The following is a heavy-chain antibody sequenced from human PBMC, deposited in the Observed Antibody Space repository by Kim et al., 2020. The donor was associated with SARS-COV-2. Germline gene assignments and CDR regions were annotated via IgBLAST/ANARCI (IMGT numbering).Heavy chain of an antibody. D-gene: IGHD3-22*01. V-gene: IGHV4-31*03. CDR1: GGSISSGGYY. J-gene: IGHJ6*02. Sequence: SETLSLTCTVSGGSISSGGYYWSWIRQHPGKGLEWIGYIYYSGSTYYNPSLKSRVTISVDTSKNQFSLKLSSVTAADTAVYYCARGGRYYYDSSDPMDVWGQGTTVTVSS. CDR3: ARGGRYYYDSSDPMDV. CDR2: IYYSGST.